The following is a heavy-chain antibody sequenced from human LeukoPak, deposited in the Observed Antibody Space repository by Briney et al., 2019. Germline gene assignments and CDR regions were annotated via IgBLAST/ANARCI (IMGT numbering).Heavy chain of an antibody. Sequence: SETLSLTCTVSGGSISRGTYYWGWIRQPPGKGLQWIGSISYSGNTYSNPSLASRVTMSVDTSKNQFSLKLSSVTAADTAVYYCARATTEVDYWGQGTLVTVSS. V-gene: IGHV4-39*07. CDR2: ISYSGNT. CDR3: ARATTEVDY. D-gene: IGHD4-17*01. J-gene: IGHJ4*02. CDR1: GGSISRGTYY.